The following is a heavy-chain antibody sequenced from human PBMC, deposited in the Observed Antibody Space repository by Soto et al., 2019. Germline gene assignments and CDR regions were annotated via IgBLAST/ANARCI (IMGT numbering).Heavy chain of an antibody. V-gene: IGHV4-59*08. Sequence: PSETLSLTCTVSGGSISSYYWSWIRQPPGKGLEWIGYIYYSGSTYYNPSLKSRVTISVDTSKNQFSLKLSSVTAADTAVYYCSSARGYCSGGSCHYYYYYGMDVWGQGTTVTVSS. J-gene: IGHJ6*02. D-gene: IGHD2-15*01. CDR3: SSARGYCSGGSCHYYYYYGMDV. CDR2: IYYSGST. CDR1: GGSISSYY.